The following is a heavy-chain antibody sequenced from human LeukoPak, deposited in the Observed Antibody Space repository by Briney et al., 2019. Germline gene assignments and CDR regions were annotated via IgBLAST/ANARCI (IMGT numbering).Heavy chain of an antibody. CDR2: ISYDGSNK. CDR3: ARGLGELFFGGNWFDP. D-gene: IGHD3-10*01. J-gene: IGHJ5*02. V-gene: IGHV3-30-3*01. Sequence: GGSLSLSCAASGFTFSSYAMHWVRQAPGKGLEWVAVISYDGSNKYYADSVKGRFTISRDNSKNTLYLQMNSLRAEDTAVYYCARGLGELFFGGNWFDPWGQGTLVTVSS. CDR1: GFTFSSYA.